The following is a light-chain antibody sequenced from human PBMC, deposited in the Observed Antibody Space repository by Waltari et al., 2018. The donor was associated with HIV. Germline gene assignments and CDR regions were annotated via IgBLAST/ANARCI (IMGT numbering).Light chain of an antibody. Sequence: DIQMTQSPFSLSASVGDRVTNTCQASQDIKHYLNWYLQKPGKAPKWLIFDASKLETGVHSRFSGSGSGRHFSLAISSLRPEDNATYCCQQYDDLEYTFGQGTKLE. J-gene: IGKJ2*01. CDR1: QDIKHY. CDR3: QQYDDLEYT. CDR2: DAS. V-gene: IGKV1-33*01.